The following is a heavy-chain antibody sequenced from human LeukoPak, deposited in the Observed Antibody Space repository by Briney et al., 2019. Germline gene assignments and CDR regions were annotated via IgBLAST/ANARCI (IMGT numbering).Heavy chain of an antibody. CDR2: MNPNSGNT. V-gene: IGHV1-8*01. J-gene: IGHJ3*02. CDR1: GYTFTSYD. D-gene: IGHD6-19*01. CDR3: ARRGDDASGWYEAAFDI. Sequence: ASVKVSRKASGYTFTSYDINWVRQATGQGLEWMGWMNPNSGNTGYAQKFQGRVTMTRNTSISTAYMELSSLRSEDTAVYYCARRGDDASGWYEAAFDIWGQGTMVTVSS.